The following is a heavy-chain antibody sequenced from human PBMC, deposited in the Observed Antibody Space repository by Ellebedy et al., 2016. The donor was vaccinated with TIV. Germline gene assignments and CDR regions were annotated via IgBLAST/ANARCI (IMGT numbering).Heavy chain of an antibody. Sequence: ASVKVSCXASGYTFTSYGMSWVRQAPGQGLEWMGWISGYNGNANYAQKLQGRVTMTTDTSTSTAYMELRRLRSDDTAVYYCARGNGEYYDYYMDVWGKGTTVTVSS. CDR3: ARGNGEYYDYYMDV. CDR2: ISGYNGNA. D-gene: IGHD1-1*01. CDR1: GYTFTSYG. V-gene: IGHV1-18*01. J-gene: IGHJ6*03.